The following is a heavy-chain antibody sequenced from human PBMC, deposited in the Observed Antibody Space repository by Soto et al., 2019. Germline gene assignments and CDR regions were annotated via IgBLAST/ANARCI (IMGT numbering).Heavy chain of an antibody. CDR2: IYSGGST. Sequence: GGSLRLSCAASGFTVSSNYMSWVRQAPGKGLEWVSVIYSGGSTYYADSVKGRFTISRHDSKNTLYLQMNSLRSDDTAVYYCARDPKPPIWSGYWSGMDVWGQGTTVTVSS. D-gene: IGHD3-3*01. CDR1: GFTVSSNY. V-gene: IGHV3-53*04. J-gene: IGHJ6*02. CDR3: ARDPKPPIWSGYWSGMDV.